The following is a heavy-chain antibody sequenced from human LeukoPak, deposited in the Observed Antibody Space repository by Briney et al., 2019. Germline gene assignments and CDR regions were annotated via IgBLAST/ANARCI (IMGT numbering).Heavy chain of an antibody. CDR2: MNPNSGNT. V-gene: IGHV1-8*03. Sequence: ASVKVSCKASGYTFTSYDINWVRQATGQGLEWMGWMNPNSGNTGYAQKFQGRVTITRNTSISTAYMELSSLRSEDTAVYYCERGLVVIRGYDWSDPWGQGTLVTVSS. CDR3: ERGLVVIRGYDWSDP. D-gene: IGHD2-21*01. CDR1: GYTFTSYD. J-gene: IGHJ5*02.